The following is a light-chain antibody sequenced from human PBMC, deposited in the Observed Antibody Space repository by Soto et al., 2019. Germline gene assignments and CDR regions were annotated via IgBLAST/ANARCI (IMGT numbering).Light chain of an antibody. CDR2: AAS. V-gene: IGKV1-9*01. Sequence: DIQLTQSPSFLSASVGDRVSITCRASRGIASYLAWFQQKPGKAPELLILAASTLRSGVPARFSGSGSGTDYTLTISSLQPEDFATYYCQQLYNYPRTFGQGTKVEIK. J-gene: IGKJ1*01. CDR3: QQLYNYPRT. CDR1: RGIASY.